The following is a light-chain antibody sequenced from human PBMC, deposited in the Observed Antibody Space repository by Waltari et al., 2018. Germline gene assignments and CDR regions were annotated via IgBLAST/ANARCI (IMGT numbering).Light chain of an antibody. CDR3: SSYTSIIPPFL. CDR1: SSDLGGSSF. J-gene: IGLJ1*01. V-gene: IGLV2-14*01. CDR2: DVS. Sequence: QSALTQPASVSGSPGQSITISCTRSSSDLGGSSFVTCYQQHPGKAPKLMIYDVSHRPSGVSNRFSGSKSGNTASLTISGLQPEDEADYYCSSYTSIIPPFLFGTGTKVTVL.